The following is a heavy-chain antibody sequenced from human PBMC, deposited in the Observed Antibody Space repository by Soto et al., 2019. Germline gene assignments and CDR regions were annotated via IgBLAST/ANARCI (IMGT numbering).Heavy chain of an antibody. CDR1: GGSISNY. Sequence: QVQLQESGPGLVKPSETLSLTCTVSGGSISNYWSWIRQPPGKGLEWIGYIYYSGSTNYNPSLKSRVTISVDMSKNQFSLKLSSVTAADTAVYYCARQGCTNGVCYWGDAFDIWGQGTMVTVSS. J-gene: IGHJ3*02. V-gene: IGHV4-59*08. CDR2: IYYSGST. CDR3: ARQGCTNGVCYWGDAFDI. D-gene: IGHD2-8*01.